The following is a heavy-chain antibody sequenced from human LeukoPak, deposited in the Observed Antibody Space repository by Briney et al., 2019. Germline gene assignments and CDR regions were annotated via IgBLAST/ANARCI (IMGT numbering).Heavy chain of an antibody. Sequence: GGSLRLSCAASGFTLSTYAMSWVRQAPGKGLEWVSVISGSGDTTYYVDSVKGRFTISRDNSKNTLSLQMNSLRADDAAVYYCAKEAKDYGVYVPFDYWGQGTLVTVSS. V-gene: IGHV3-23*01. CDR1: GFTLSTYA. D-gene: IGHD4-17*01. J-gene: IGHJ4*02. CDR2: ISGSGDTT. CDR3: AKEAKDYGVYVPFDY.